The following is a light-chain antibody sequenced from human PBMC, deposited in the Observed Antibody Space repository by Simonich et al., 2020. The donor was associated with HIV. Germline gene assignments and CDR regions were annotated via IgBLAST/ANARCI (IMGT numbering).Light chain of an antibody. V-gene: IGKV4-1*01. CDR2: WAP. CDR3: QQYYGAPVT. J-gene: IGKJ3*01. Sequence: DIVMTQSPDSLAVSLGERATINCKSSQSVLYSSNNKNYLAWYQQKPGQPPKLLIYWAPTRESGVPDRFSASGSGTDFTLTISSLQAEDVAVYYCQQYYGAPVTFGPGTKVDIK. CDR1: QSVLYSSNNKNY.